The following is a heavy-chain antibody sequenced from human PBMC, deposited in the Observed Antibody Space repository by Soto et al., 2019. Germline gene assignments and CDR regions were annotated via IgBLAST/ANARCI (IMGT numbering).Heavy chain of an antibody. CDR1: GGSISSSSYY. CDR2: IYYSGST. V-gene: IGHV4-39*01. CDR3: ASGELLADY. D-gene: IGHD1-26*01. J-gene: IGHJ4*02. Sequence: SETLSLTCTVSGGSISSSSYYWGWIRRPPGKGLEWIGSIYYSGSTYYNPSLKSRVTISVDTSKNQFSLKLSSVTAADTAVYYCASGELLADYWGQGTLVTVSS.